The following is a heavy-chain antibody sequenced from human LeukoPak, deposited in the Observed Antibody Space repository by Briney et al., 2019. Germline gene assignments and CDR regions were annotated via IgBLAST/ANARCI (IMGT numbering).Heavy chain of an antibody. Sequence: SVKVSFKATRGTYRSYPNSWVRPAPGQGLEWMGGIIPIFGTANYAQKFQGRGTITTDESTSTAYMELSRLRSEDTAVYYFESSIRNWCGGFNFDYWGQGTLVTVSS. CDR1: RGTYRSYP. D-gene: IGHD2-21*01. V-gene: IGHV1-69*05. CDR3: ESSIRNWCGGFNFDY. J-gene: IGHJ4*02. CDR2: IIPIFGTA.